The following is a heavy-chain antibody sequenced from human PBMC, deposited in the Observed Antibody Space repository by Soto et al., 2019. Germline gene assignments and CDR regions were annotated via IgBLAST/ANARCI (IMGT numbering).Heavy chain of an antibody. CDR3: ARGDWGGTRYYYDSSGYPLYFDY. Sequence: ASETLSLTCTVSGGSISSYYWSWIRQPPGKGLEWIGYIYYSGSTNYNPSLKSRVTISVDTSKNQFSLKLSSVTAADTAVYYCARGDWGGTRYYYDSSGYPLYFDYWGQGTLVTVSS. V-gene: IGHV4-59*01. J-gene: IGHJ4*02. CDR2: IYYSGST. D-gene: IGHD3-22*01. CDR1: GGSISSYY.